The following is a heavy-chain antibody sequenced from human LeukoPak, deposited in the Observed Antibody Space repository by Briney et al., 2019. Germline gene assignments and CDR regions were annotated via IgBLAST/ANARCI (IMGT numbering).Heavy chain of an antibody. D-gene: IGHD1-26*01. CDR3: ARARIVGATTTCHFDY. CDR1: GYTFTSYY. CDR2: INPSGGST. Sequence: ASVKVSCKASGYTFTSYYMHWVRQAPGQGLEWMGIINPSGGSTSYAQKFQGRVTMTRDTSTSTVYMELSSLRSEDTAVYYCARARIVGATTTCHFDYWGQGTLVTVSS. J-gene: IGHJ4*02. V-gene: IGHV1-46*01.